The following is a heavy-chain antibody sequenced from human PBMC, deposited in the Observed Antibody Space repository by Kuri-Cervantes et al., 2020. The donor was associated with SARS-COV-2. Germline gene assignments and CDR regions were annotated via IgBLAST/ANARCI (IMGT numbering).Heavy chain of an antibody. D-gene: IGHD2-2*01. J-gene: IGHJ3*02. CDR2: ISGSGSTK. CDR3: ARSRLGYCSSTSCYLDVFDI. V-gene: IGHV3-11*01. CDR1: GFTFSDYY. Sequence: GGSLRLSCAASGFTFSDYYMTWVRQAPGKGLEWVSYISGSGSTKYYAGSVKGRFTISRDNGKNSLFLQMNSLRAEDTAVYYCARSRLGYCSSTSCYLDVFDIWGQGTMVTVSS.